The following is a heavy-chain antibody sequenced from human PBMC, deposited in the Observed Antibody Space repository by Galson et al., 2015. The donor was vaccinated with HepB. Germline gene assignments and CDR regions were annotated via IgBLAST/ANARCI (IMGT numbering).Heavy chain of an antibody. Sequence: SETLSLTCNVSGVPISGASISGFYWTWIRQPPGKGLEWIGYIYHNGNTDYSPSLKSRLTISIDTSKNQFSLRLRSVTAADTAVYYCARVRDFWSGELDSWGRGTLVTVSS. CDR1: GVPISGASISGFY. J-gene: IGHJ4*02. D-gene: IGHD3-3*01. CDR2: IYHNGNT. V-gene: IGHV4-61*08. CDR3: ARVRDFWSGELDS.